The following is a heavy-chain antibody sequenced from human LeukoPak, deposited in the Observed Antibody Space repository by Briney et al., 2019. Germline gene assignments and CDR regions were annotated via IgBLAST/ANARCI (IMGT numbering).Heavy chain of an antibody. CDR2: FDPEDGET. CDR3: ARGVHIVVVTATHDAFDI. V-gene: IGHV1-24*01. J-gene: IGHJ3*02. Sequence: GASVKVSCKVSGYTLTELSMHWVRQAPGKGLEWMGGFDPEDGETIYAQKFQGRVTMTEDTSTDTAYMELSSLRSEDTAVYYCARGVHIVVVTATHDAFDIWGQGTMVTVSS. CDR1: GYTLTELS. D-gene: IGHD2-21*02.